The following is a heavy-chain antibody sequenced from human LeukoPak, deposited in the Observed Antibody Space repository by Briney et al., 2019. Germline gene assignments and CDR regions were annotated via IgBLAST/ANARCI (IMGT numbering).Heavy chain of an antibody. V-gene: IGHV4-30-2*01. D-gene: IGHD3-22*01. CDR1: GGSISSGGYS. J-gene: IGHJ4*02. Sequence: PSQTLSLTCAVSGGSISSGGYSWSWIRQPPGKGLEWIGYIYHSGSTYYNPSLKSRVTISVDRSKNQFFLKLSSVTAADTAVYYCARVGGYYYDSRDYWGQGTLVTVSS. CDR2: IYHSGST. CDR3: ARVGGYYYDSRDY.